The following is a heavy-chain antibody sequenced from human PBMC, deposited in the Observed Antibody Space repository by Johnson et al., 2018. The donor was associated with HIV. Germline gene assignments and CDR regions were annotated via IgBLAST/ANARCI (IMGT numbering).Heavy chain of an antibody. V-gene: IGHV3-30-3*01. CDR2: ISYDGSNK. CDR1: GFTFSNYA. Sequence: QVQLVESGGGVVQPGRSLRLSCAASGFTFSNYAMHWVRQAPGKGLEWVAVISYDGSNKYYADSVKGRFTISRDNSKNTLYLQMNSLRAEDTAVYYCASFAAAGDAFDIWGQGTRVTVSS. CDR3: ASFAAAGDAFDI. J-gene: IGHJ3*02. D-gene: IGHD6-13*01.